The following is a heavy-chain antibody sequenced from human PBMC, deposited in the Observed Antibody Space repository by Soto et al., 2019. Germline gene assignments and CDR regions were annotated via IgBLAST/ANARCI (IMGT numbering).Heavy chain of an antibody. CDR1: DTPSLAML. Sequence: ASVKSPARLLDTPSLAMLCIGCARPPGQRLEWMGWINAGNSDTKYSQKFQGRVTITSDTSASTAYMELSSLRSEDTAVYYCARDFSMVVVAPGYWGQGTLVTVS. D-gene: IGHD3-22*01. CDR3: ARDFSMVVVAPGY. CDR2: INAGNSDT. V-gene: IGHV1-3*01. J-gene: IGHJ4*02.